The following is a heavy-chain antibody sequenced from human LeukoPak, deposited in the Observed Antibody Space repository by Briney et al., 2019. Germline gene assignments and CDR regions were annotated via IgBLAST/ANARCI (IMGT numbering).Heavy chain of an antibody. CDR2: ISQSGGT. Sequence: SETLSLTCTVSGVSIGNYYWSWIRQPPGKGLEWIGYISQSGGTDSNPSLKSRVTISVDTSKNQFSLRLSSVTTADTAVYYCASRAGYSFSWYGTYDYWGQGTLVTVSS. CDR1: GVSIGNYY. V-gene: IGHV4-59*01. D-gene: IGHD6-13*01. CDR3: ASRAGYSFSWYGTYDY. J-gene: IGHJ4*02.